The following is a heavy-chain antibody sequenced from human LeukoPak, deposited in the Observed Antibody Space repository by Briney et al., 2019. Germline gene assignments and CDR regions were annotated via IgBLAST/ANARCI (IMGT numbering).Heavy chain of an antibody. CDR2: IGIDSGNT. CDR3: ARDYKYAFDN. CDR1: GFTFSDYS. D-gene: IGHD5-24*01. V-gene: IGHV3-48*01. Sequence: GGSLRLSCAASGFTFSDYSMKWVRQAPGKGLEWISYIGIDSGNTNYADSVKGRFTISGDKAKNSLYLQMNSLRVEDTAVYYCARDYKYAFDNWGQGTLVTVSS. J-gene: IGHJ4*02.